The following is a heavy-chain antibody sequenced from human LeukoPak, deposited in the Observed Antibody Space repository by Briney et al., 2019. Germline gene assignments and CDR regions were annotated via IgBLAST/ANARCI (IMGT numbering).Heavy chain of an antibody. D-gene: IGHD6-19*01. CDR2: ISSSSSYI. CDR1: GCTFSSYS. V-gene: IGHV3-21*01. Sequence: WGSLRRSCAAAGCTFSSYSMNWVRQAPGMGLKWVSSISSSSSYIYYADSVKGRLTISRDNAKNSLYLRMNSLRAEDTAVYYCASFGGSGWDFDYWGPGTLVTVSS. CDR3: ASFGGSGWDFDY. J-gene: IGHJ4*02.